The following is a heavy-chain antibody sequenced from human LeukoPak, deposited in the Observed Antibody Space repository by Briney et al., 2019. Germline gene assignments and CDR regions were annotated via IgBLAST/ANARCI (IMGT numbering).Heavy chain of an antibody. CDR1: GGSMNSYS. V-gene: IGHV4-59*01. Sequence: PSETLSLTCTVSGGSMNSYSWSWIRQPPGKGLEWIANIYYSGSTNYNPSLKSRVTISLDTSKNQISLRLSSVTAADTAVYYCARGTVSMYYMDGWGKGTTVTISS. J-gene: IGHJ6*03. CDR2: IYYSGST. D-gene: IGHD2-8*02. CDR3: ARGTVSMYYMDG.